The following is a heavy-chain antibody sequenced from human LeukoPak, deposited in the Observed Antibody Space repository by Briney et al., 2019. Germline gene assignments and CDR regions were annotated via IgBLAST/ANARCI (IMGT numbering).Heavy chain of an antibody. CDR3: ARERRYYDSSGYFGIDY. D-gene: IGHD3-22*01. V-gene: IGHV4-34*01. Sequence: SETLSLTCAVYGGSFSGYYWSWIRQPPGKGLEWIGEIDHSGSTNYNPSLKSRVTISVDTSKNQFSLKLSSVTAADTAVYYCARERRYYDSSGYFGIDYWGQGTLVTVSP. CDR1: GGSFSGYY. J-gene: IGHJ4*02. CDR2: IDHSGST.